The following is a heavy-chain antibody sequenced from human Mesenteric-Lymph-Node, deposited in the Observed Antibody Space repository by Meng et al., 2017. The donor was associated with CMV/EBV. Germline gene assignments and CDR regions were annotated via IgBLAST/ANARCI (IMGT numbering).Heavy chain of an antibody. V-gene: IGHV3-21*01. D-gene: IGHD6-13*01. Sequence: GESLKISCAASGFTFSSYSMNWVRQAPGKGLEWVSSISSSSSYIYYADSVKGRFTISRDNAKNSLFLQMNSLRAEDTAVYYCARGAAPRTMDVWGQGTTVTVSS. CDR3: ARGAAPRTMDV. J-gene: IGHJ6*02. CDR2: ISSSSSYI. CDR1: GFTFSSYS.